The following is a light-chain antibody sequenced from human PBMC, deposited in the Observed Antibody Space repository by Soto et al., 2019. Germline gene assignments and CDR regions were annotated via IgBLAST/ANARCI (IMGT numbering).Light chain of an antibody. J-gene: IGKJ1*01. CDR2: DVS. CDR1: QSVTSN. Sequence: EIVLTQSPGTLSLSPGERATLSCRASQSVTSNYLAWYQKKPGQAPRLVMYDVSTRATGVPATFSGSGSGTELTLTITSLQSEDFAAYYCQQYNNWPPGTFGQGTKVDIK. V-gene: IGKV3-15*01. CDR3: QQYNNWPPGT.